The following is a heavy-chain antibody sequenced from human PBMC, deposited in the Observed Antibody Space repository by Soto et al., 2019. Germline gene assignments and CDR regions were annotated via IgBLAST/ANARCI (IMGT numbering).Heavy chain of an antibody. CDR3: ANALRRSGRPDAATLNYFDY. CDR2: ISGSGGST. V-gene: IGHV3-23*01. Sequence: GGSLRLSCAASGFTFSSYAMSWVRQAPGKGLEWVSAISGSGGSTYYADSVKGRFTISRDNSKNTLYLQMNSLRAEDTAVYYCANALRRSGRPDAATLNYFDYWGQGALVTVSS. J-gene: IGHJ4*02. D-gene: IGHD2-15*01. CDR1: GFTFSSYA.